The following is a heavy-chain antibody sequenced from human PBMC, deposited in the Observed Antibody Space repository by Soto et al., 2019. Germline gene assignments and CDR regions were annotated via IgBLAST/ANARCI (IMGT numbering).Heavy chain of an antibody. J-gene: IGHJ6*02. D-gene: IGHD2-2*02. CDR2: IIPIFGTA. Sequence: QVQLVQSGAEVKKPGSSVKVSCKASGGTFSSYAISWVRQAPGQGLEWMGGIIPIFGTANYAQKFQGRVTVTADQSTSTAYMALRSLRPEDTAVYYCARDVGYCSSNSCYTGYYYYGMDVWGQGTTVTVSS. CDR3: ARDVGYCSSNSCYTGYYYYGMDV. V-gene: IGHV1-69*01. CDR1: GGTFSSYA.